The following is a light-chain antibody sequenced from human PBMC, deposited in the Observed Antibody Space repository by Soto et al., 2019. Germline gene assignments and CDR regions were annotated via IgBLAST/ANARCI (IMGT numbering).Light chain of an antibody. CDR3: QQYNYSSPWT. CDR2: GAS. Sequence: EIVMTQSPATLSVSPGERATLSCRANQSISSNLAWYQQKPGQAPRLLIFGASTRATGVPARFSGSGSGTEFTLTISSLQSEDFGVYYWQQYNYSSPWTFGQGTKVETK. J-gene: IGKJ1*01. CDR1: QSISSN. V-gene: IGKV3-15*01.